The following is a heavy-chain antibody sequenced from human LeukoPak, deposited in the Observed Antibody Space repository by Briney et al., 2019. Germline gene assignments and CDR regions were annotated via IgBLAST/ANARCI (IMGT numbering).Heavy chain of an antibody. CDR2: ISYDGSNK. V-gene: IGHV3-30*03. CDR1: GFTFSSYG. Sequence: GGSLRLSCAASGFTFSSYGMHWVRQAPGKGLEWVAVISYDGSNKYYADSVKGRFTISRDNSKNTLYLQMNSLRAEDTAVYYCARGVQEYSSSWYERVAVAASLDYWGQGTLVTVSS. J-gene: IGHJ4*02. CDR3: ARGVQEYSSSWYERVAVAASLDY. D-gene: IGHD6-13*01.